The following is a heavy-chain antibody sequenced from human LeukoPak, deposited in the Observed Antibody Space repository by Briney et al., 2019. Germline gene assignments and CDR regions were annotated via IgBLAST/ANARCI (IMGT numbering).Heavy chain of an antibody. CDR1: GFTFSSYA. CDR3: AKGYSSWKPVMADY. CDR2: ISYDGSNK. D-gene: IGHD6-13*01. J-gene: IGHJ4*02. Sequence: GGSLRLSCAASGFTFSSYAMHWVRQAPGKGLEWVAVISYDGSNKYYADSVKGRFTISRDNSKNTLYLQMNSLRAEDTAVYYCAKGYSSWKPVMADYWGQGTLVTVSS. V-gene: IGHV3-30-3*01.